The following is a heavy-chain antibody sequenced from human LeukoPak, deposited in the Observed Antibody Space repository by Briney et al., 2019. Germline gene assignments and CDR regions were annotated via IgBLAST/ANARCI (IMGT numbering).Heavy chain of an antibody. D-gene: IGHD1-26*01. CDR1: GGTISSYY. V-gene: IGHV4-59*01. CDR3: VRGGIVGTTARVPLFDY. CDR2: IHYSGST. Sequence: SETLSLTCTVSGGTISSYYWNWIRQPPGKGLEWIGYIHYSGSTKYNPSLKSRVTISVDTSKNQISLKLSSLTAADTAVYYCVRGGIVGTTARVPLFDYWGQGTLVTVSS. J-gene: IGHJ4*02.